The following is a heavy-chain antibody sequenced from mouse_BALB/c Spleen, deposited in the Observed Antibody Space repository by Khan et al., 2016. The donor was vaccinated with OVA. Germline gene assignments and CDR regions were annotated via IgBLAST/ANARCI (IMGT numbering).Heavy chain of an antibody. D-gene: IGHD2-3*01. Sequence: EVKLQQSGAELVKPGASVKLSCTASGFNIKDTYMHWVKQRPEQGLEWIGRIDPANGNTQYDPKFQGKATITADTSSNTAYLQLSSLTYKDTAVYYCALSGDIYDTYYGYAMDYWGQGTSVTVSS. V-gene: IGHV14-3*02. J-gene: IGHJ4*01. CDR3: ALSGDIYDTYYGYAMDY. CDR1: GFNIKDTY. CDR2: IDPANGNT.